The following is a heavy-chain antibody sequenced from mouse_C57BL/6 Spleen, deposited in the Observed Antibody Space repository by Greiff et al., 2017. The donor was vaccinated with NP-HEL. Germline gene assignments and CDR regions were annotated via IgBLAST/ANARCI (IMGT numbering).Heavy chain of an antibody. CDR3: ARGGDTTVVATDYAMDD. D-gene: IGHD1-1*01. V-gene: IGHV1-82*01. CDR1: GYAFSSSW. CDR2: IYPGDGDT. Sequence: VQLQESGPELVKPGASVKISCKASGYAFSSSWMNWVKQRPGKGLEWIGRIYPGDGDTNYNGKFKGKATLTADKSSSTAYMQLSSLTSEDSAVYFCARGGDTTVVATDYAMDDWGQGTSVTVSS. J-gene: IGHJ4*01.